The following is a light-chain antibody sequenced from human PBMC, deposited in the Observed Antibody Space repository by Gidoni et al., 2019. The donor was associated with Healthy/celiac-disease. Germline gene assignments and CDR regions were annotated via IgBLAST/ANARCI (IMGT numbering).Light chain of an antibody. CDR2: GAS. V-gene: IGKV3-20*01. Sequence: ELVLPPSPGTLSLSPGERATLSCRASQSVSSSYLAWYQQRPGQAPRLLIYGASSRATGIPDRFSGSGSGTDFTLTISRLEPEDFAVYYCQQYGSSRFTFGGGTKVEIK. CDR3: QQYGSSRFT. J-gene: IGKJ4*01. CDR1: QSVSSSY.